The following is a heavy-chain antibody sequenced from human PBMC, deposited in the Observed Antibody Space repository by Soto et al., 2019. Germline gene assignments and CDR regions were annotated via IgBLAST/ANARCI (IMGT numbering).Heavy chain of an antibody. CDR3: AKDGPPPDWGSL. Sequence: QVQLVESGGGVVQPGRSLRLSCAASGFTFSRYGMHWVRQAPGKGLEWVALISSDGGVKYYGDSIKGRLSVSRDDSKSTLYLQLSSLRADDTAVYYCAKDGPPPDWGSLWCQGTLVAVSS. D-gene: IGHD7-27*01. V-gene: IGHV3-30*18. CDR2: ISSDGGVK. J-gene: IGHJ4*02. CDR1: GFTFSRYG.